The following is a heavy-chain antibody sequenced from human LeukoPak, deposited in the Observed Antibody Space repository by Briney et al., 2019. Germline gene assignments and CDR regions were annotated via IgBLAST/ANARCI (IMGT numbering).Heavy chain of an antibody. J-gene: IGHJ4*02. D-gene: IGHD2-8*01. Sequence: GRSLRHSCAASGFTFSSYAMHWVRQAPGKGLEWVAVISYDGSNKYYADSVKGRFTISRDNSKNTLYVQMNSLRAEDTAVYYCAKDLMGAIDYWGQGTLVTVSS. V-gene: IGHV3-30*04. CDR2: ISYDGSNK. CDR1: GFTFSSYA. CDR3: AKDLMGAIDY.